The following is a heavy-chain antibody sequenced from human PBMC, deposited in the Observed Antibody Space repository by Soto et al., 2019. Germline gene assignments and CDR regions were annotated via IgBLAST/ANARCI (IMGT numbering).Heavy chain of an antibody. V-gene: IGHV3-64*01. CDR1: GFTFSSYA. CDR2: ISTNGGNT. J-gene: IGHJ3*02. Sequence: PGGSLRLSCAASGFTFSSYAMHWVRQAPGKGLEYVSAISTNGGNTYYASSVKGRFTISRDNSKNTLYLQLGSLRAEDMAVYYCARVLTPDAVDIWGQGTMVT. CDR3: ARVLTPDAVDI.